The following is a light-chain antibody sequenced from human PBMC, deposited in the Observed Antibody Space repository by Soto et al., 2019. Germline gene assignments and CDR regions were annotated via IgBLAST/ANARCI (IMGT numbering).Light chain of an antibody. CDR1: SSDVGGYNY. V-gene: IGLV2-14*03. CDR2: DVS. CDR3: SSYTSSSTYV. Sequence: QSALTQPASVSGSPGQSIAISCTGTSSDVGGYNYVSWYQHHPGKAPKLMIYDVSNRPSGVSNRFSGSKSGNTASLTISGLQAEDEADYYCSSYTSSSTYVCGTGTKLNVL. J-gene: IGLJ1*01.